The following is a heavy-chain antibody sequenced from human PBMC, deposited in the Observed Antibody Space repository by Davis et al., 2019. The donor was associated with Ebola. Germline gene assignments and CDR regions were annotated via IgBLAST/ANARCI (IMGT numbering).Heavy chain of an antibody. CDR3: ARDKYGGNRGRFAPGF. D-gene: IGHD4-23*01. V-gene: IGHV1-2*02. Sequence: ASVKVSCKASGYTFTGYYMHWVRQAPGQGLEWMGWINPNSGGTNYAQKFQGRVTMTRDTSISTAYMELSRLRSDDTAVYYCARDKYGGNRGRFAPGFWGQGTLVTVSS. CDR1: GYTFTGYY. CDR2: INPNSGGT. J-gene: IGHJ4*02.